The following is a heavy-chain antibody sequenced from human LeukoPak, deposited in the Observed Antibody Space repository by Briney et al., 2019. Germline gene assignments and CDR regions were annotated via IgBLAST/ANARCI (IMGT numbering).Heavy chain of an antibody. Sequence: GGSLRLSCVASGFTVSYNFMSWVRQAPGKGLEWVSAISGSGGSTYYADSVKGRFTISRDNSKNTLYLQMNSLRAEDTAVYYCAKDGDSSGWPTNWFDPWGQGTLVTVSS. CDR2: ISGSGGST. D-gene: IGHD6-19*01. V-gene: IGHV3-23*01. CDR1: GFTVSYNF. J-gene: IGHJ5*02. CDR3: AKDGDSSGWPTNWFDP.